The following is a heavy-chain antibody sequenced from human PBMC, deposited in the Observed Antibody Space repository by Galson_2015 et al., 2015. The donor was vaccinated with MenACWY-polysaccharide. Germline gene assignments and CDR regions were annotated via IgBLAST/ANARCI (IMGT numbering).Heavy chain of an antibody. Sequence: LSLSCAASGFTFRTYWMHWVRHVPGKGLVWVSRINADGSATGYADSVRGRFTISRDNAKNTLYLEMNSLRAEDTAVYYCTKAGAKYCSGSSCNFNWFDPWGQGTQVTVSS. J-gene: IGHJ5*02. CDR3: TKAGAKYCSGSSCNFNWFDP. CDR2: INADGSAT. V-gene: IGHV3-74*01. CDR1: GFTFRTYW. D-gene: IGHD2-15*01.